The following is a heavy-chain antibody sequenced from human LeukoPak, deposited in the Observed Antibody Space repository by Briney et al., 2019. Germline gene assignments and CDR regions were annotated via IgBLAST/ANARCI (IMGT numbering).Heavy chain of an antibody. J-gene: IGHJ3*02. D-gene: IGHD5-18*01. CDR2: IYYSGST. CDR3: ARAWIQPMGDAFDI. Sequence: SETLSLTCTVSGGSISSSSYYWGWIRQPPGKGLEWIGSIYYSGSTYYNPSLKSRVTISVDTSKNQFSLKLSSVTAADTAVYYCARAWIQPMGDAFDIWSQGTMVTVSS. CDR1: GGSISSSSYY. V-gene: IGHV4-39*07.